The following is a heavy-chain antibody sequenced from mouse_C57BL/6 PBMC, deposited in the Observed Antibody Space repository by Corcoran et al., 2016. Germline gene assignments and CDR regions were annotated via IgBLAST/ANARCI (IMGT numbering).Heavy chain of an antibody. V-gene: IGHV1-66*01. Sequence: QVQLQQSGPELVKPGASVKISCKASGYSFTSYYIHWVKQRPGQGLEWIGWIYPGSGNTKYNEKFKGKATLTADTSSSTAYMQLRSLTSEDSAVYYCARWDYGFAYWGQGTLVTVSA. CDR1: GYSFTSYY. J-gene: IGHJ3*01. CDR3: ARWDYGFAY. CDR2: IYPGSGNT. D-gene: IGHD2-4*01.